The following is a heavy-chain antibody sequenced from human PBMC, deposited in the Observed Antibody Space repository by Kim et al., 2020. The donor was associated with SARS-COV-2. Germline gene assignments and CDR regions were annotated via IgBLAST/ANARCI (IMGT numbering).Heavy chain of an antibody. J-gene: IGHJ6*02. CDR2: IYYSGST. Sequence: SETLSLTCTVSGGSISSYYWSWIRQPPGKGLEWIGYIYYSGSTNYNPSLKSRVTISVDTSKNQFSLKLSSVTAADTAVYYCARPPEIVATIPAYYYYGMDVWGQGTTVTVSS. D-gene: IGHD5-12*01. CDR1: GGSISSYY. V-gene: IGHV4-59*08. CDR3: ARPPEIVATIPAYYYYGMDV.